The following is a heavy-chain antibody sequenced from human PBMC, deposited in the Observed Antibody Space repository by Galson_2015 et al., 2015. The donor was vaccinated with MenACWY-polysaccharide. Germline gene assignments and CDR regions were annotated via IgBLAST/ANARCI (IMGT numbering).Heavy chain of an antibody. CDR3: TKVIGASGGYYWEYFDY. CDR1: GFTFSSSP. D-gene: IGHD5-12*01. J-gene: IGHJ4*02. V-gene: IGHV3-23*01. Sequence: SLRLSCAASGFTFSSSPMSWVRQAPGKGLEWVSGDTGHGGTTYSGDSVKGRVTISRDDSRNTLYLQMNGLRAEDTAIYYCTKVIGASGGYYWEYFDYWGQGTLVTVSA. CDR2: DTGHGGTT.